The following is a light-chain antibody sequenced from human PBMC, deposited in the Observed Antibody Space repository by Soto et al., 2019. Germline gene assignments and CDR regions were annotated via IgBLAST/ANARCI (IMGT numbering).Light chain of an antibody. J-gene: IGKJ3*01. CDR1: QSVSSSY. CDR3: QQYGSSRGFT. Sequence: EIVLTQSPGTLSLSPGERATLSCRASQSVSSSYLAWYQQKPGQAPRLLIYGASSRATGIPDRFSGSGSGTDFTLTISRLEPEDFAVCYCQQYGSSRGFTFGPGTKVDIK. V-gene: IGKV3-20*01. CDR2: GAS.